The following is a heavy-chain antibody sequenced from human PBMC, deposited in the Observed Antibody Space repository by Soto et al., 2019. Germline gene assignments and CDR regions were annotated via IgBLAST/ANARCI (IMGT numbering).Heavy chain of an antibody. Sequence: PVGSLRLSCAASGFTFGNYAMGWVRQAPGKGLEWVSGIVASGGRTFYADSAKGRFTISRDNSRSTLYLQMNSLRADDTAVYYCVKDLVVLSAIFDSWGRGTLVT. CDR1: GFTFGNYA. V-gene: IGHV3-23*01. CDR2: IVASGGRT. D-gene: IGHD2-21*02. J-gene: IGHJ4*02. CDR3: VKDLVVLSAIFDS.